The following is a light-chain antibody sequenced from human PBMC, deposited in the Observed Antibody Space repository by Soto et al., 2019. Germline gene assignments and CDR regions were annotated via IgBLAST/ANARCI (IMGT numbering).Light chain of an antibody. CDR3: GTWDTSLSAERYV. J-gene: IGLJ1*01. V-gene: IGLV1-51*01. CDR1: SSNIGNNF. Sequence: QSVLTQPPSVSAAPGQKVIISCSGSSSNIGNNFVSWYQQFPGTAPKLLIHDNNKRPSGIPDRFSASKSGTSATLGITGLQAGDEADYYCGTWDTSLSAERYVFGTGTKVTVL. CDR2: DNN.